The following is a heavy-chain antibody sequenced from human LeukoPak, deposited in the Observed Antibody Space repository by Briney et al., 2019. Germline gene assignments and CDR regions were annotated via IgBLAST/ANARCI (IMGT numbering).Heavy chain of an antibody. V-gene: IGHV4-30-4*01. Sequence: SETLSPTCTVSGGSISSGDYYWSWIRQPPGKGLEWIGYIYYSGSTYYNPSLKSRVTISVDTSKNQFSLKLSSVTAADTAVYYCARDPYYDFWSGSTYYGMDVWGQGTTVTVSS. CDR1: GGSISSGDYY. CDR3: ARDPYYDFWSGSTYYGMDV. J-gene: IGHJ6*02. CDR2: IYYSGST. D-gene: IGHD3-3*01.